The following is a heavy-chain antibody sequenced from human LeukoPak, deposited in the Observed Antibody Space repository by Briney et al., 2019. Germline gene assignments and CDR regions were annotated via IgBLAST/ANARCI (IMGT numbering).Heavy chain of an antibody. CDR3: AKDRVPDGVWSFDY. CDR2: VGQDGRST. D-gene: IGHD2-8*02. Sequence: PPGGSLRLSCAASGLTFSTYTMNWVRQAPGEGLQWVSGVGQDGRSTHYADSVKGRFTISRDNSKNTLYLQMSSLRAEDTAVYYCAKDRVPDGVWSFDYWGQGSLVTVSS. V-gene: IGHV3-23*01. CDR1: GLTFSTYT. J-gene: IGHJ4*02.